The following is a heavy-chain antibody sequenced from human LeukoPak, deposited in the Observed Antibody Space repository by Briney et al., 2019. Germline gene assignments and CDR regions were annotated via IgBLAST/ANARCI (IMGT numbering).Heavy chain of an antibody. CDR3: ARDSREDAFDI. V-gene: IGHV4-59*01. CDR2: IYYSGST. Sequence: KPSETLSLTCTVSGGSISSYYWSWIRQPPGKGLEWIGYIYYSGSTNYNPSVKSRVTISVDTSKNQFSLKLSSVTAADTAVYYCARDSREDAFDIWGQGTMVTVSS. CDR1: GGSISSYY. D-gene: IGHD5-24*01. J-gene: IGHJ3*02.